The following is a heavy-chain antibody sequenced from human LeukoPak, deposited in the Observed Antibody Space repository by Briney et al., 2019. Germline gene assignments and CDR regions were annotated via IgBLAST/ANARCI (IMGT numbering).Heavy chain of an antibody. V-gene: IGHV3-30*02. D-gene: IGHD2-2*01. CDR3: AKVDCSSTSCLYIGAFDI. CDR2: IRYDGSNK. J-gene: IGHJ3*02. Sequence: GGSLRLSCAASGFTFSSYGMHWVRQAPGKGLEWVAFIRYDGSNKYYADSVKGRFTISRDNSKNTLYLQMNSLRAEDTAVYYCAKVDCSSTSCLYIGAFDIWGQGTMVTVSS. CDR1: GFTFSSYG.